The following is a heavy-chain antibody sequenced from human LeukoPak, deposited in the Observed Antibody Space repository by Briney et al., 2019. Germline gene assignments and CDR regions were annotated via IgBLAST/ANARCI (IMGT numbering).Heavy chain of an antibody. J-gene: IGHJ4*02. D-gene: IGHD3-22*01. CDR2: IRYGGSNK. CDR1: GFTVSSYG. CDR3: AKDNSSGYYYPDY. V-gene: IGHV3-30*02. Sequence: PGGSLRLSCAASGFTVSSYGMRWVRQAPGKGLEWVAFIRYGGSNKYYADSVKGRFTISRDNSKNTLYLQMNSQRAEDTAVYYCAKDNSSGYYYPDYWGQGTLATVSS.